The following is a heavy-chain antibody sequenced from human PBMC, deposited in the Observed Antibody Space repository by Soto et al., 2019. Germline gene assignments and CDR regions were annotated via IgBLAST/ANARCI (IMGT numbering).Heavy chain of an antibody. V-gene: IGHV3-9*01. CDR3: AKVDIPYSGSYYLDH. J-gene: IGHJ4*02. D-gene: IGHD1-26*01. CDR1: GFTFGDYG. CDR2: ISWNSGSI. Sequence: EVQLVESGGGVVQPGRSLRLSCAASGFTFGDYGMHWVRQVPGKGLEWVSGISWNSGSITYADSVRGRFTISRDNAKNSPYLQMNRLRPEDTALYYCAKVDIPYSGSYYLDHWGQGILVSVSS.